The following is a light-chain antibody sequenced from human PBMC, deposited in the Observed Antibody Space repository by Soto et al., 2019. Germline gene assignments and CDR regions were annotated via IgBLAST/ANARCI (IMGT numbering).Light chain of an antibody. CDR1: QDISNY. CDR2: DAS. J-gene: IGKJ3*01. CDR3: QQYDNLSLFT. Sequence: DIQMTQSPSSLSASVGDRVTITCQASQDISNYLNWYQQKPGKAPKLLIYDASNLETGVPSRFSGSGSGTDFTFTISSLQPEDIATYYCQQYDNLSLFTFGPGTKMDIK. V-gene: IGKV1-33*01.